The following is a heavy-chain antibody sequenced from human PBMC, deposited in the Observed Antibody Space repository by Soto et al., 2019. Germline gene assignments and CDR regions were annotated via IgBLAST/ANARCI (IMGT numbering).Heavy chain of an antibody. J-gene: IGHJ5*02. D-gene: IGHD3-10*01. CDR3: AREGRHSGGMRDNWFDP. CDR2: IFYTGST. V-gene: IGHV4-31*03. Sequence: QVQLQESGPGLVKPSQTLSLTCTVSGYSISSRTYYWNWIRQLPGQGLESIGYIFYTGSTYYNPSLTGRRTISIETSKNQFALCLRSVTAADTAVYYCAREGRHSGGMRDNWFDPWGQGTLVTVSS. CDR1: GYSISSRTYY.